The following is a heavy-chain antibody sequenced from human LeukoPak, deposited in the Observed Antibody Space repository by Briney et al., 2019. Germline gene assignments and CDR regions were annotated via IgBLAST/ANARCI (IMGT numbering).Heavy chain of an antibody. J-gene: IGHJ5*02. D-gene: IGHD3-3*01. Sequence: SETLSLTCTVSGYSISSGYYWGWIRQPPGKGLEWIGSIYHSGTIKYNPSLKSRVTISIDTSKNKFSLKLSSVTAADTAVYYCARGHGESTSYYDFWSGYYGQNNWFDPWGQGTLVTVSS. CDR3: ARGHGESTSYYDFWSGYYGQNNWFDP. CDR2: IYHSGTI. CDR1: GYSISSGYY. V-gene: IGHV4-38-2*02.